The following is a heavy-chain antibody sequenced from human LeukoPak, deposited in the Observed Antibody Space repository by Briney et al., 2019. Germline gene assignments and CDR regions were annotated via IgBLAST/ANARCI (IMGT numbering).Heavy chain of an antibody. CDR1: GGSISSSSYY. V-gene: IGHV4-39*07. J-gene: IGHJ5*02. D-gene: IGHD6-13*01. CDR3: ARVIQELGIINWFDP. CDR2: IYYSGST. Sequence: KPSETLSLTCTVSGGSISSSSYYWGWIRQPPGKGLEWIGSIYYSGSTNYNPSLKSRVTISVDTSKNQFSLKLSSVTAADTAVYYCARVIQELGIINWFDPWGQGTLVTVSS.